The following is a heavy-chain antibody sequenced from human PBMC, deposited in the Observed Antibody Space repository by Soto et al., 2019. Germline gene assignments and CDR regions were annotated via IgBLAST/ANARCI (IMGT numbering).Heavy chain of an antibody. CDR3: AREDFGSCSSTTCLNRFDP. J-gene: IGHJ5*02. Sequence: QVLLQESGPGLVKPSETLSLTCAVSGASITSYYWSWIRQPPGKGLEWIGYLYHSGSPSYNPSIKSRVTISVDTSKTQLSLRLVSVTAADTALYFCAREDFGSCSSTTCLNRFDPWGQGTLVTVSS. D-gene: IGHD2-2*01. CDR2: LYHSGSP. CDR1: GASITSYY. V-gene: IGHV4-59*01.